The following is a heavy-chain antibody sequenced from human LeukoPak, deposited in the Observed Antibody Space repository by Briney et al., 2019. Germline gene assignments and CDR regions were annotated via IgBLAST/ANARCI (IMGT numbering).Heavy chain of an antibody. CDR3: AKGEKETTGLVDYYGMDV. J-gene: IGHJ6*02. V-gene: IGHV3-33*06. CDR1: GFTFSHHA. Sequence: PGRSLRLSCAAFGFTFSHHAIHWVRQAPGKGLEWAAVIWYDGSNKYYADSVKGRFTISRDNSKNTLYLQMNSLRAEDTAVYYCAKGEKETTGLVDYYGMDVWGQGTTVTVSS. D-gene: IGHD4-17*01. CDR2: IWYDGSNK.